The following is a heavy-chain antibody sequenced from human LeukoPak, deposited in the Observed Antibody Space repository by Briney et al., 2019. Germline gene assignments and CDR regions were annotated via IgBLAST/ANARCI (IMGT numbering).Heavy chain of an antibody. CDR2: IGIDSGNT. V-gene: IGHV3-48*01. Sequence: GGSLRLSCTASGFPFIEYSMNWVRQAPGKGLEWISYIGIDSGNTKYADSVRGRFTISADKAKNSLYLQMNSLRVEDTAVYYCARDHNYAFDNWGQGTLVPVAS. CDR1: GFPFIEYS. D-gene: IGHD1-1*01. CDR3: ARDHNYAFDN. J-gene: IGHJ4*02.